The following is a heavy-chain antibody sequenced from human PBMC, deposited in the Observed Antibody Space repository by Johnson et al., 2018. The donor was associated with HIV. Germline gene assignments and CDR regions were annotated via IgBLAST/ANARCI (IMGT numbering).Heavy chain of an antibody. Sequence: QVQLVESGGGVVQPGKSLTLSCVASGLSFSNFGMHWVRQAPGKGLEWVAVIWYDGSNKYYADYVKGRFTISGDNSKNTLYLQMNSLRVEDTAVYYCASEVRGVLDIWGQGTMVTVSS. J-gene: IGHJ3*02. V-gene: IGHV3-33*08. CDR2: IWYDGSNK. CDR1: GLSFSNFG. D-gene: IGHD3-10*01. CDR3: ASEVRGVLDI.